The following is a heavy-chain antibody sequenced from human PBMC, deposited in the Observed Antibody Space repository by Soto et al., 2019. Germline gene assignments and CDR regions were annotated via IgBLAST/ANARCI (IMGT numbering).Heavy chain of an antibody. CDR3: ASRSGQFPYYFDY. V-gene: IGHV1-18*01. D-gene: IGHD6-19*01. J-gene: IGHJ4*02. Sequence: XSVKVSCKASGGTLTIGSHGSSWLRQAPGQGLEWMGWISAYKGNTNYAQKLQGRVTMSRDTSTSTAYMELRSLRSDDTAVYYCASRSGQFPYYFDYWGQGTLVTVSS. CDR1: GGTLTIGSHG. CDR2: ISAYKGNT.